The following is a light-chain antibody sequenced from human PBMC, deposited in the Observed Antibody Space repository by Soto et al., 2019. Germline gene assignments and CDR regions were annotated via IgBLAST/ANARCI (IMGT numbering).Light chain of an antibody. CDR1: QSVSSK. V-gene: IGKV3-15*01. CDR2: GAS. Sequence: ETVMPQSPATLSLSPVERAPLSCRASQSVSSKLAWYQQKPGQAPRLHMYGASTRATGIPARFSASGSGTEFTLTIRRLKSEDFAVYYCQKYNNWPQWKCGKGTKVDIK. CDR3: QKYNNWPQWK. J-gene: IGKJ1*01.